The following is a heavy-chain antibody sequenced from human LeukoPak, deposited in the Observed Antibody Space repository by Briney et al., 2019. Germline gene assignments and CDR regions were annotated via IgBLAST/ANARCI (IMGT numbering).Heavy chain of an antibody. Sequence: GESLRLSCAASGFTVSSNYMSWVRQAPGKGLEWVSVIYSGGSTYYADSVKGRFTISRDNSKNTLYLQMNSLRAEDTAVYYCARQDLYYFDYWGQGTLVTVSS. CDR2: IYSGGST. CDR1: GFTVSSNY. V-gene: IGHV3-66*04. CDR3: ARQDLYYFDY. J-gene: IGHJ4*02.